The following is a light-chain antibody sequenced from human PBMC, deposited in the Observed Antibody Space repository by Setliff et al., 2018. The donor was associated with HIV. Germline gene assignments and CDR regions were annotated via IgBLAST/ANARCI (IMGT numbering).Light chain of an antibody. CDR1: SSDVGTYNL. V-gene: IGLV2-23*02. CDR3: CSYARGSTYV. CDR2: EVT. J-gene: IGLJ1*01. Sequence: QSVLTQPASVSRFPGQSITISCTGTSSDVGTYNLVSWYQLPPGKAHQLIIYEVTKRPSGVSNRFSGSKSGNTAALTISGLRAEDEGDYYCCSYARGSTYVFGTGTKVTVL.